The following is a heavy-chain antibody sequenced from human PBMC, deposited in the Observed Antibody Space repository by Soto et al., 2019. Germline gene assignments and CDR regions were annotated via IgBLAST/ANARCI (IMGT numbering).Heavy chain of an antibody. J-gene: IGHJ6*03. CDR2: INHSGST. CDR1: GGSFSGYY. V-gene: IGHV4-34*01. Sequence: SETLSLTCAVYGGSFSGYYWSWIRQPPGKGLEWIGEINHSGSTNYNPSLKSRVTISVDTSKNQFSLKLSSVTAADTAVYYCARDRPQLGYCTNGVCSPAYYYYYMDVWGKGTTVTVSS. CDR3: ARDRPQLGYCTNGVCSPAYYYYYMDV. D-gene: IGHD2-8*01.